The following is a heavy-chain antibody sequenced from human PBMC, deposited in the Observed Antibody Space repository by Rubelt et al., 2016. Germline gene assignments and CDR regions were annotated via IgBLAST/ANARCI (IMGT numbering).Heavy chain of an antibody. CDR2: SNDFGST. CDR1: GGSFSGYS. CDR3: ARHVVAAAPLGV. J-gene: IGHJ3*01. V-gene: IGHV4-34*01. Sequence: QVQLQQWGAGLLKPSETLSLTCAVYGGSFSGYSWTWFRQSPGKGLEWIGESNDFGSTNYKTSLKRRVTISIDTSKKQFSLRLISVTAADTAVYYCARHVVAAAPLGVWGQGTMVTVSS. D-gene: IGHD6-13*01.